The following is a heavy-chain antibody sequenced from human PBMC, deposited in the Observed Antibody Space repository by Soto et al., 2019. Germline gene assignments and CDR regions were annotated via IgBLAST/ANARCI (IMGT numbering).Heavy chain of an antibody. CDR1: GGSSSSYY. V-gene: IGHV4-59*01. CDR3: ARVWGGVFDI. CDR2: IYYSGST. Sequence: PSETLSLTCTVSGGSSSSYYWSWIRQPPGKGLEWIGYIYYSGSTNYNPSLKSRVTISVDTSKNQFSLKLSSVTAADTAVYYCARVWGGVFDIWGQGTMVTVSS. D-gene: IGHD3-10*01. J-gene: IGHJ3*02.